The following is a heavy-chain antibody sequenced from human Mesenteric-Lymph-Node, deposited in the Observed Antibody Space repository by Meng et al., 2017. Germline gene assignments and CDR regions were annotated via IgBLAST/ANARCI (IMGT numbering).Heavy chain of an antibody. V-gene: IGHV3-23*01. CDR3: AKDWDAYCGGDCYWA. CDR1: GFTFSSYA. D-gene: IGHD2-21*02. CDR2: ISGSGGST. J-gene: IGHJ4*02. Sequence: GESLKISCAASGFTFSSYAMSWVRQAPGKGLEWVSAISGSGGSTYYADSVKGRFTISRDNSKNTLYLQMNSLRAEDTAVYYCAKDWDAYCGGDCYWAWSQGTLVTVSS.